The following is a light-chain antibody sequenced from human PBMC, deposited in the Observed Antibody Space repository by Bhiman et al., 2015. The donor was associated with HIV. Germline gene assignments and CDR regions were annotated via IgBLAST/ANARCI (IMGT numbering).Light chain of an antibody. J-gene: IGLJ2*01. CDR1: SSDVGGYNY. V-gene: IGLV2-14*03. CDR2: DVS. CDR3: TSHAGTLL. Sequence: QSALTQPASVSGSPGQSITISCTGTSSDVGGYNYVSWYQQHPGKAPKLMIYDVSNRPSGVSDRFSGSKSGNTASLTVSGLQAEDEADYYCTSHAGTLLFGGGTKLTVL.